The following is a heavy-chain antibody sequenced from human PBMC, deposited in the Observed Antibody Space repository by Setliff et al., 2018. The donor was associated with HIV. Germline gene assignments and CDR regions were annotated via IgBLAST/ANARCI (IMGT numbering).Heavy chain of an antibody. CDR2: IYDSGST. J-gene: IGHJ6*03. CDR1: GGSISNHY. V-gene: IGHV4-59*11. CDR3: ARGVVTPRYYYYYYMDV. D-gene: IGHD2-21*02. Sequence: SETLSLTCTVSGGSISNHYWSWIRQPPGKGLEWIGYIYDSGSTNYNPSLKSRATISVDTSKNQFSLKLSSVTAADTAVYYCARGVVTPRYYYYYYMDVWGKGTTVTVSS.